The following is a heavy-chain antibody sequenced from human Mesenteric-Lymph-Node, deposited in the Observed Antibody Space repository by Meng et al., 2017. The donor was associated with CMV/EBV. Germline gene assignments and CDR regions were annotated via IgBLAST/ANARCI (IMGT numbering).Heavy chain of an antibody. D-gene: IGHD5-12*01. CDR3: ASGGFGGYGEGFDP. CDR2: INPNTGGT. Sequence: KASGYSFTDYYIEWVRQAPGQGLEWMGWINPNTGGTNYAQNLKGRVTMTRDTSISTAYMELTTLRSDDTAVYYCASGGFGGYGEGFDPWGQGTLVTVSS. V-gene: IGHV1-2*02. J-gene: IGHJ5*02. CDR1: GYSFTDYY.